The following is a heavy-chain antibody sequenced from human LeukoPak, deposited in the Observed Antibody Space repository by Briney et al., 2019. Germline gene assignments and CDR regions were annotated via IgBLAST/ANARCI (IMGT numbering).Heavy chain of an antibody. J-gene: IGHJ4*02. D-gene: IGHD4-17*01. Sequence: GESLRISCKGSGSRFTSYWIAWVRQMPGKGLEWMGRIDPSDSYTNYSPSFQGHVTISADKSISTAYLQWSSLKASDTAMYYCARHNADYGDYSDYWGQGTLVTVSS. CDR2: IDPSDSYT. CDR3: ARHNADYGDYSDY. V-gene: IGHV5-10-1*01. CDR1: GSRFTSYW.